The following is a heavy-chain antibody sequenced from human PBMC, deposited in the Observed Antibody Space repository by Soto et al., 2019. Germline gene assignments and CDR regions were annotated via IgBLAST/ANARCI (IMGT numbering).Heavy chain of an antibody. V-gene: IGHV1-69*13. J-gene: IGHJ6*02. CDR3: GRYCSGGSCHTLDYYGMDV. CDR2: IIPVFGTT. Sequence: ASVKVSCKASGGTFRNYGIGWVRQAPGQGLEWMGGIIPVFGTTNYAQKFQGRVTITADESTSTAYIEVSSLRSEDTAMFYCGRYCSGGSCHTLDYYGMDVWGQGTTVTVSS. CDR1: GGTFRNYG. D-gene: IGHD2-15*01.